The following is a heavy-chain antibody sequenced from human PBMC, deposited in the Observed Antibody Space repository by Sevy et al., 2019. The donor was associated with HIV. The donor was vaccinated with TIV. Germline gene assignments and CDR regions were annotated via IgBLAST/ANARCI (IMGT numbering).Heavy chain of an antibody. V-gene: IGHV3-9*01. D-gene: IGHD5-12*01. Sequence: GGSLRLSCAASGFTFDDYAMHWVRQVPGKGLEWVSGISWNSDNIAYADSVKGRFTISRDNAKNSLYLQMNSLRPEDTAFYHCTKDLVAAISGNSGVSWFDPWGQGTLVTVSS. CDR1: GFTFDDYA. CDR3: TKDLVAAISGNSGVSWFDP. CDR2: ISWNSDNI. J-gene: IGHJ5*02.